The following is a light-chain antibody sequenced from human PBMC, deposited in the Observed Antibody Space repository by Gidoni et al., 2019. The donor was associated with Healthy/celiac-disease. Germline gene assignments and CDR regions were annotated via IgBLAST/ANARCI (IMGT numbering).Light chain of an antibody. Sequence: DSVMTQSPLSLPVTPGEPASISCRSSQSLLHSNGYNYLDWYLQKPGQSPQLLIYLGSNRASGVPDRFSGSGSGTDFTLKSSRVEAEDVGVYYFMQALQTPNSFGQGTKLEIK. CDR3: MQALQTPNS. V-gene: IGKV2-28*01. CDR1: QSLLHSNGYNY. J-gene: IGKJ2*03. CDR2: LGS.